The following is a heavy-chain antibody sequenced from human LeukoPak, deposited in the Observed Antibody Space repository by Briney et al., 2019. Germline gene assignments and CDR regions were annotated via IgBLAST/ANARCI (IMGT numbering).Heavy chain of an antibody. J-gene: IGHJ4*02. CDR2: IWYDGSNK. V-gene: IGHV3-33*01. D-gene: IGHD4-17*01. CDR1: GFTFSSCG. Sequence: TGRSLRLSCAAFGFTFSSCGMHWVRQAPGKGLEWVAVIWYDGSNKYYADSVKGRFTISRDNSKNTLYLQMNSLRAEDTAVYYCARGDLYGDYVILNWGQGTLVTVSS. CDR3: ARGDLYGDYVILN.